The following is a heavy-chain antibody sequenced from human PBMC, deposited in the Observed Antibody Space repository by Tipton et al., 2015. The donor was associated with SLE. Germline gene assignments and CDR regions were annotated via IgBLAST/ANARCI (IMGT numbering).Heavy chain of an antibody. CDR3: AGHKWELPPVGNWFDP. Sequence: TLSLTCTVSCVSISSRSYYWGWIRQPPGNGLEYIGSFYSSGTTYYNPSPKSRFTVSLDTSRNQFSLKLSSVTAADTAVYYCAGHKWELPPVGNWFDPWGQGTLVTVSS. CDR2: FYSSGTT. V-gene: IGHV4-39*07. CDR1: CVSISSRSYY. J-gene: IGHJ5*02. D-gene: IGHD1-26*01.